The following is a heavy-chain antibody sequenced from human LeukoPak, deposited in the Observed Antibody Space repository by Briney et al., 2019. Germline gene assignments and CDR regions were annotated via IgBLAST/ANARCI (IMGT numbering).Heavy chain of an antibody. CDR1: GFTFSSYS. J-gene: IGHJ4*02. Sequence: GSLRLSCAASGFTFSSYSMNWVRQAPGKGLEWVSYISSSSSTIYYADSVKGRFTISRDNAKNSLYLQMNSLRAEDTAVYYCTRDEAAATNWGQGTLVTVSS. CDR3: TRDEAAATN. V-gene: IGHV3-48*01. CDR2: ISSSSSTI. D-gene: IGHD6-13*01.